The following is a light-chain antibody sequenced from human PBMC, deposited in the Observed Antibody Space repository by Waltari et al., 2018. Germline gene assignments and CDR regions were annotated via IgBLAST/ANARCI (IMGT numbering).Light chain of an antibody. CDR2: EVT. Sequence: QSALTQPASVSGSPGPSITISCTGTNSDVGSYNYVSWYQQHPGKAPKLMIYEVTNRPSGLSSRFAGSKSGNTASLTITELQAEDEADYYCSSYAGNDLVIFGGGTKLTVL. CDR1: NSDVGSYNY. V-gene: IGLV2-14*01. J-gene: IGLJ2*01. CDR3: SSYAGNDLVI.